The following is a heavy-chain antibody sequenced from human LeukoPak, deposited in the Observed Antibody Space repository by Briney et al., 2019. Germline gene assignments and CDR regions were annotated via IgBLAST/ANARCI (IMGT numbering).Heavy chain of an antibody. CDR3: ARLGGVATGEEDY. CDR2: ISYDGSNK. Sequence: GGSLRLSCAASGFTFSSYGMHWVRQAPGKGLEWVAVISYDGSNKYYADSVKGRFTISRDNSKNTLYLQMNSLRAEDTAVYYCARLGGVATGEEDYWGQGTLVTVSS. J-gene: IGHJ4*02. CDR1: GFTFSSYG. D-gene: IGHD5-12*01. V-gene: IGHV3-30*03.